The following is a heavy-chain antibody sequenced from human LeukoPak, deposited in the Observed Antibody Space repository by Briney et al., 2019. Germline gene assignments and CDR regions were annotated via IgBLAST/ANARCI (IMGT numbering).Heavy chain of an antibody. J-gene: IGHJ4*02. V-gene: IGHV3-7*02. Sequence: GGSLRLSCAASGVSFSSYWMSWVRQAPGKGLERVANTKQDGSEKYYVESVKGRFTISRDNAKNSQYLQMYSVRAENTAVYNCAGVSKRWKEVDYGSQGTLVTVSS. CDR3: AGVSKRWKEVDY. D-gene: IGHD2/OR15-2a*01. CDR1: GVSFSSYW. CDR2: TKQDGSEK.